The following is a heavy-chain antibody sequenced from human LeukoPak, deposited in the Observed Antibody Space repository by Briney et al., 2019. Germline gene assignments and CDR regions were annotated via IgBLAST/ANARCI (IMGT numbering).Heavy chain of an antibody. V-gene: IGHV3-48*01. Sequence: PGGSLRLSCAASGFTFSSYSMNWVRQAPGKGLEWVSYISSSSSTIYYADSVKGRFTISRDNSKNTLYLQMHSLRAEDTAIYYCAKNGDRGAYCSGGSCYPYYYYYIDVWGKGTTVTISS. D-gene: IGHD2-15*01. CDR2: ISSSSSTI. J-gene: IGHJ6*03. CDR1: GFTFSSYS. CDR3: AKNGDRGAYCSGGSCYPYYYYYIDV.